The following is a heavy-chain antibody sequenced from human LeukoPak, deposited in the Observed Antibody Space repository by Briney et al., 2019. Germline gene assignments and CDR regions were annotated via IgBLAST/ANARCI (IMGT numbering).Heavy chain of an antibody. CDR1: GFTFSSYG. CDR3: AKGFVRFGEPIEMAFDI. CDR2: ISYDGSNK. J-gene: IGHJ3*02. Sequence: PGGSLRLSCAASGFTFSSYGMHWVRQAPGKGLEWVAVISYDGSNKYYADSVKGRFTISRDNSKNTLYLQMNSLRAEDTAVYYCAKGFVRFGEPIEMAFDIWGQGTMVTVSS. V-gene: IGHV3-30*18. D-gene: IGHD3-10*01.